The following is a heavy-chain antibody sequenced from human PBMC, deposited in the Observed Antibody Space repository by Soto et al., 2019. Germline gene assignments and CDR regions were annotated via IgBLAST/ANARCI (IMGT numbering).Heavy chain of an antibody. CDR1: GGSISSSSYY. D-gene: IGHD3-16*02. V-gene: IGHV4-39*01. Sequence: SETLSLTCTVSGGSISSSSYYWGWIRQPPGKGLEWIGSIYYSGSTYYNPSLKSRVTISVDTSKNRFSLKLSSVTAADTAVYYCARHVQRTYYDYVWGSYRSYGMDVWGQGTTVTVSS. CDR3: ARHVQRTYYDYVWGSYRSYGMDV. J-gene: IGHJ6*02. CDR2: IYYSGST.